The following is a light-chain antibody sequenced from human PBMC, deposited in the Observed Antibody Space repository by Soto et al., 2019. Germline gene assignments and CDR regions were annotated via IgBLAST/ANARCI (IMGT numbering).Light chain of an antibody. CDR2: EDN. V-gene: IGLV6-57*04. CDR1: SGSIASNY. CDR3: QSYDSSNPL. J-gene: IGLJ2*01. Sequence: NFMLTQPHSVSESPGKTVTISCTRSSGSIASNYVQWYQQRPGSAPTTVIYEDNQRPSGVPDRFSGSIDSSSNSASLTISGLKTEDEADYCCQSYDSSNPLFGGGTKLTVL.